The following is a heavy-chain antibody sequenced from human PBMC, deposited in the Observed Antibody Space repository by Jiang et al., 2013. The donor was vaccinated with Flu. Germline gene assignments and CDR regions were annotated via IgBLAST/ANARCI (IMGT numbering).Heavy chain of an antibody. J-gene: IGHJ6*03. CDR2: IKQDGSEK. Sequence: QLLESGGGLVQPGGSLRLSCAASGFTFSSYWMSWVRQAPGKGLEWVANIKQDGSEKYYVDSVKGRFTISRDNAKNSLYLQMNSLRAEDTAVYYCARDMNPIRYFDWLLLGYMDVWGKGTTVTVSS. CDR3: ARDMNPIRYFDWLLLGYMDV. D-gene: IGHD3-9*01. V-gene: IGHV3-7*01. CDR1: GFTFSSYW.